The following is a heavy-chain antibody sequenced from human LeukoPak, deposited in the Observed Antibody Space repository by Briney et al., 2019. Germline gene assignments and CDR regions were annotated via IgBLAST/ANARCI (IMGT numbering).Heavy chain of an antibody. J-gene: IGHJ4*02. CDR1: GFTFTSSA. D-gene: IGHD4-17*01. CDR3: AAGTTVTNFVNY. V-gene: IGHV1-58*02. CDR2: IVVGSGNT. Sequence: SVKVSCKASGFTFTSSAMQWVRQASGQRLEWIGWIVVGSGNTNYAQKLQERVTITRDMSTSTAYMELSSLRSEDTAVHYCAAGTTVTNFVNYWGQGTLVTVSS.